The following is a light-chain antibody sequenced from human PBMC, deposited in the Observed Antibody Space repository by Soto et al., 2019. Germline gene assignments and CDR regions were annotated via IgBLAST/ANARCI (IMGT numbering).Light chain of an antibody. CDR3: SSYAGSNSLV. CDR1: SRDVGGYSY. V-gene: IGLV2-8*01. Sequence: QSALTQPASVSGSPGQSITISCTGTSRDVGGYSYVSWYQQHPGKAPKLMIYEVRNRPSGVPDRFSGSKSGDTASLTVSGLQAEDEADYFCSSYAGSNSLVFGSGTKLTVL. CDR2: EVR. J-gene: IGLJ1*01.